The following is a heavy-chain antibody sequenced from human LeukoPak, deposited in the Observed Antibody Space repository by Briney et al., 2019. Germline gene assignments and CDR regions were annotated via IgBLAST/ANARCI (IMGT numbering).Heavy chain of an antibody. V-gene: IGHV4-39*01. Sequence: PSETLSLTCTVSGGSISSSSSYWGWLRQPPGKGLEWIGSIYYSGSTYYNPSLKSRVTISVDTSKSQFSLKLSSMTAADRAVYYCARHLTSEYSSGWYYVDYWGQGTLVTVSS. CDR1: GGSISSSSSY. J-gene: IGHJ4*02. CDR3: ARHLTSEYSSGWYYVDY. D-gene: IGHD6-19*01. CDR2: IYYSGST.